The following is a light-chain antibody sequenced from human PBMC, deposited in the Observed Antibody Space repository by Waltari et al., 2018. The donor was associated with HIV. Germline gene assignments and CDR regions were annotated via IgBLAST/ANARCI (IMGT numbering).Light chain of an antibody. Sequence: IVMTQSPVSLPVTPGEPASISCRSRQSLLHSNGKNYLDWYLQKPGQSPQLLIFLGSYRASGVPDRFSGSGSGTDFTLKISKVEAEDVGVYYCLQTLQLPRTFGPGTKVDIK. CDR1: QSLLHSNGKNY. J-gene: IGKJ3*01. V-gene: IGKV2-28*01. CDR3: LQTLQLPRT. CDR2: LGS.